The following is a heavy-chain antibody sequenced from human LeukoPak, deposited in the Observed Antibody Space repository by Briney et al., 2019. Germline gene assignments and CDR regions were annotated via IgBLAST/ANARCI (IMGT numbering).Heavy chain of an antibody. CDR3: ARAYVDTAMVFDY. Sequence: SETLSLTCTVSGGSISSYYWSWIRQPPGKGLEWIGEINHSGNTNYNPSLKSRLTISLDTSKNQFSLKLSSVTAADTAVYYCARAYVDTAMVFDYWGQGTLVTVSS. D-gene: IGHD5-18*01. CDR1: GGSISSYY. V-gene: IGHV4-34*01. J-gene: IGHJ4*02. CDR2: INHSGNT.